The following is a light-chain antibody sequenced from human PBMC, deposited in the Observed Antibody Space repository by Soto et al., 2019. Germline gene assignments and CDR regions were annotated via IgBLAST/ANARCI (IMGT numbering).Light chain of an antibody. V-gene: IGKV3-20*01. CDR2: GVS. CDR3: QQYGSSPLIS. CDR1: QRLSASD. Sequence: EIVLTQSPGTLSLSPGEGATLSWRASQRLSASDIAWYQQKPGQAPKFLIYGVSSRATGIPDRFSGSGSGTDFTLTISRLEPEDFAVYHCQQYGSSPLISCGQGARLEIK. J-gene: IGKJ5*01.